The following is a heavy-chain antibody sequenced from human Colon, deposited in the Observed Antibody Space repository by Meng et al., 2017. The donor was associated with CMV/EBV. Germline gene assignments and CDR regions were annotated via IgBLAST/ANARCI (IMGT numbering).Heavy chain of an antibody. CDR2: ISFDGSNK. Sequence: SSYGIHWVRQAPGKGLEWVADISFDGSNKFSADSVEGRFTVSRDNSKNTVYLQMNSLRAEDTAVYYCARSPATYCSSISCYSGFDPWGQGTLVTVSS. CDR1: SSYG. V-gene: IGHV3-30-3*01. J-gene: IGHJ5*02. CDR3: ARSPATYCSSISCYSGFDP. D-gene: IGHD2-2*01.